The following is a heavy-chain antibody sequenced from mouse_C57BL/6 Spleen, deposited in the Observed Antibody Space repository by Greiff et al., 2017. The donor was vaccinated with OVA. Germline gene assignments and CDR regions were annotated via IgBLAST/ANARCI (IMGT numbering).Heavy chain of an antibody. D-gene: IGHD3-2*02. Sequence: QVQLQQPGAELVMPGASVKLSCKASGYTFTSYWMHWVKQRPGQGLEWIGEIDPSDSYTNYNQKFKGKSTLTVDKSSSTAYMQLSSLTSEDSAVYYCARRQATPNYYAMDYWGQGTSVTVSS. J-gene: IGHJ4*01. CDR3: ARRQATPNYYAMDY. V-gene: IGHV1-69*01. CDR1: GYTFTSYW. CDR2: IDPSDSYT.